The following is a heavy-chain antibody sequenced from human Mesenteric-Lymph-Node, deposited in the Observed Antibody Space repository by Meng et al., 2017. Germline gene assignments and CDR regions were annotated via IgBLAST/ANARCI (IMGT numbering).Heavy chain of an antibody. CDR2: INHSGST. J-gene: IGHJ4*02. CDR1: GGSFSGYY. Sequence: QVQLQQWGAGQLKPSATLSLTCAVYGGSFSGYYWSWIRQPPGKGLEWIGEINHSGSTNYNPSLKSRVTISVDTSKNQFSLKLSSVTAADTAVYYCARGIAVAGYPFWGQGTLVTVSS. D-gene: IGHD6-19*01. V-gene: IGHV4-34*01. CDR3: ARGIAVAGYPF.